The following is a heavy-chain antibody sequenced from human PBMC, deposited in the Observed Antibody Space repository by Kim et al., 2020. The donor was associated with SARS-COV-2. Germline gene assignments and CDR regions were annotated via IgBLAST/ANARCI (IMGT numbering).Heavy chain of an antibody. V-gene: IGHV4-34*01. CDR3: ARERSDYYGSGSYDY. Sequence: SETLSLTCAVYGGSFSGYYWSWIRQPPGKGLEWIGEINHSGSTNYNPSLKSRVTISVDTSKNQFSLKLSSVTAADTAVYYCARERSDYYGSGSYDYWGQGTLVTVSS. CDR1: GGSFSGYY. J-gene: IGHJ4*02. D-gene: IGHD3-10*01. CDR2: INHSGST.